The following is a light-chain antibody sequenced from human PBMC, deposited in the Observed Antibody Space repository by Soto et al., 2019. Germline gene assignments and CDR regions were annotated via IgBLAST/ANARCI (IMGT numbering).Light chain of an antibody. CDR2: DVS. V-gene: IGLV2-14*03. Sequence: QSALTQPASVSGSPGQSITISCTGTSSDIGGYTFVSWYQQHPGKAPKLMIFDVSNRPSGVSNRFSGSKSGNTASLAISGLQAEDEADYYCSSYTSSSTLVVFGGGTKLPVL. J-gene: IGLJ2*01. CDR1: SSDIGGYTF. CDR3: SSYTSSSTLVV.